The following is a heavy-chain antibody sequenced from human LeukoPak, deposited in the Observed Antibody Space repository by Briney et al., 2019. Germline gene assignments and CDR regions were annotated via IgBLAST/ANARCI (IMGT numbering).Heavy chain of an antibody. CDR2: INPTGGST. CDR3: ARQGRSGSYSAFSWFDP. CDR1: GYTFTTYY. D-gene: IGHD3-22*01. V-gene: IGHV1-46*01. J-gene: IGHJ5*02. Sequence: ASVKVSCKASGYTFTTYYMHWVRQAPGKGLEWMGKINPTGGSTTYAQKFQGRVTMTRDMSANTVYMELSSLRSEDTAVYYCARQGRSGSYSAFSWFDPWGQGTLVTVSS.